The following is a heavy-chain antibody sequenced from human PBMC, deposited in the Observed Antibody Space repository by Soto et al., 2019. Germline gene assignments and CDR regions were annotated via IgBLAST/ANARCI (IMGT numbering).Heavy chain of an antibody. CDR1: GFTFSSYA. J-gene: IGHJ4*02. D-gene: IGHD2-2*01. Sequence: PGGSLRLSCAASGFTFSSYAMSWVRQAPGKGLEWVSAISGSGGSTYYADSVKGRFTISRDNSKNTLYLQMNSLRAEDTAVYYCARGYCSNTSCYSRIFDSWGRGTLVTVSS. CDR2: ISGSGGST. CDR3: ARGYCSNTSCYSRIFDS. V-gene: IGHV3-23*01.